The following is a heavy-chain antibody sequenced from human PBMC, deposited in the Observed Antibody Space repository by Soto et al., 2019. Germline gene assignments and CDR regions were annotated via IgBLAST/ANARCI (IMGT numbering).Heavy chain of an antibody. CDR3: ARDLLRFLEWLPEGMDV. Sequence: GGALRLSCAASGFTFSSYSMNWVRQAPGKGLEWVSSISSSSSYIYYADSVKGRFTISRDNAKKSLYLQMNSLRAEDTAVYYCARDLLRFLEWLPEGMDVWGQGTTVTVSS. CDR1: GFTFSSYS. V-gene: IGHV3-21*01. J-gene: IGHJ6*02. D-gene: IGHD3-3*01. CDR2: ISSSSSYI.